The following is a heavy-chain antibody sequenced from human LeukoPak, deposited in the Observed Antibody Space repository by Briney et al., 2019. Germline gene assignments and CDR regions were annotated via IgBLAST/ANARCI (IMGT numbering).Heavy chain of an antibody. CDR3: ARGGKGLQLIGSFYGY. J-gene: IGHJ4*02. CDR2: MNPNGGI. Sequence: ASVKVSCKASGYIFTDYYIHWVRQAPGQGLEWMGWMNPNGGIDYAQKFHGRVTLTRDTSITTAYMELSSLRSDDTAVYFCARGGKGLQLIGSFYGYWGQGTLVTVSS. CDR1: GYIFTDYY. D-gene: IGHD5-18*01. V-gene: IGHV1-2*02.